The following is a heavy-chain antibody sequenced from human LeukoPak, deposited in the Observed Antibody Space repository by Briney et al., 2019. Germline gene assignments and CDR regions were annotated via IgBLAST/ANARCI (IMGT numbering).Heavy chain of an antibody. D-gene: IGHD3-3*01. CDR3: ARDYDFWSGYNN. J-gene: IGHJ4*02. Sequence: GGSLRLSCAASGFTFSSYGMHWVRQAPGKGLEWVSVIYSGGSTYYADSVKGRFTISRDNSKNTLYLQMNSLRAEDTAVYYCARDYDFWSGYNNWGQGTLVTVSS. CDR1: GFTFSSYG. V-gene: IGHV3-NL1*01. CDR2: IYSGGST.